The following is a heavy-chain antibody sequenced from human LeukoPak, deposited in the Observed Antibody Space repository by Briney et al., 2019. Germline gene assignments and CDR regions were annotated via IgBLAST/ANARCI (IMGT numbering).Heavy chain of an antibody. D-gene: IGHD3-16*01. V-gene: IGHV3-7*04. CDR3: ARGARGFDY. J-gene: IGHJ4*02. CDR2: IKPDGSER. CDR1: GFTLSSHW. Sequence: TGGSLRLSCAASGFTLSSHWMTWVRQAPGKGLECVANIKPDGSERHYVDSVKGRFTISRDNAKNSLYLQVNSLRVEDTAVYYCARGARGFDYSGQGTLVTVSS.